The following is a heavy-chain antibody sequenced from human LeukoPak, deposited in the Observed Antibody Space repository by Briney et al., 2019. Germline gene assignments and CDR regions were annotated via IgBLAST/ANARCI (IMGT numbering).Heavy chain of an antibody. V-gene: IGHV4-34*01. Sequence: PSETLSLTCAVSGEYLGGYYWTWLRQPPGKELEWIGDINDGGSANYNPSLTGRVIISVDTSRNHFSLKVNSVTAADTAVYYCARGKGLLNGGWFDPWGRGTLVPVSS. CDR3: ARGKGLLNGGWFDP. D-gene: IGHD2/OR15-2a*01. CDR2: INDGGSA. J-gene: IGHJ5*02. CDR1: GEYLGGYY.